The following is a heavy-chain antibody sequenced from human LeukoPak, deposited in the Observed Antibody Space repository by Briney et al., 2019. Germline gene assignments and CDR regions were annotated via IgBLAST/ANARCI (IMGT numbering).Heavy chain of an antibody. Sequence: SETLSLTCTVSGGSISSSSYYWNWIRQPAGKGLEWIGRIYTSGSTSYNPSLKSRVTISVDTSKNQFSLKLSSVTAADTAVYYCARGAPAGLKFDYWGQGTLVTVSS. D-gene: IGHD6-13*01. CDR3: ARGAPAGLKFDY. J-gene: IGHJ4*02. CDR2: IYTSGST. CDR1: GGSISSSSYY. V-gene: IGHV4-61*02.